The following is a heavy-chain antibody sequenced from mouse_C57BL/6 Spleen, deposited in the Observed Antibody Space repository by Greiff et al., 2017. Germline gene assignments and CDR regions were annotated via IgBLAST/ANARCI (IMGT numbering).Heavy chain of an antibody. CDR1: GYSITSGYY. Sequence: EVQLQESGPGLVKPSQSLSLTCSVTGYSITSGYYWTWIRQFPGNKLEWMGYISYDGSNNYNPSLKNRISITRDTSKNQFFLKLNSVTTEDTATYYCARAEYDGYFDVWGTGTTVTVSS. CDR2: ISYDGSN. D-gene: IGHD2-14*01. V-gene: IGHV3-6*01. CDR3: ARAEYDGYFDV. J-gene: IGHJ1*03.